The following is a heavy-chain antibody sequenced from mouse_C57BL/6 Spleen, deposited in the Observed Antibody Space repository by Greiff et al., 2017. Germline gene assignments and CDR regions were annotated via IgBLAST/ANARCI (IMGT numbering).Heavy chain of an antibody. J-gene: IGHJ1*03. Sequence: QVQLQQPGAELVKPGASVKMSCKASGYTFTSYWITWVKQRPGQGLEWIGDIYPGSGSTNYNEKFKSKATVTVDTSSSTAYMQLSSLTSEDSAVYYCARWGVTGGAGDFEGWGTGTTVTASS. V-gene: IGHV1-55*01. CDR2: IYPGSGST. D-gene: IGHD4-1*01. CDR1: GYTFTSYW. CDR3: ARWGVTGGAGDFEG.